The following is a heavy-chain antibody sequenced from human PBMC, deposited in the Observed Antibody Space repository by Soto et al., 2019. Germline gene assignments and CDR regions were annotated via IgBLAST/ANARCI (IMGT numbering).Heavy chain of an antibody. CDR2: ISAGNGNT. Sequence: QVQLVQSGAEVKKPGASVKVSCKASGYTFASYTLHWVRQAPGQRFEWLGWISAGNGNTKSSQKFQDRVTFDRNTSASTVSMELNSLRSEDTAIYYCASFSMAPHTAIFDDDSWGHGSLVTVSS. D-gene: IGHD3-3*01. V-gene: IGHV1-3*01. CDR3: ASFSMAPHTAIFDDDS. J-gene: IGHJ5*01. CDR1: GYTFASYT.